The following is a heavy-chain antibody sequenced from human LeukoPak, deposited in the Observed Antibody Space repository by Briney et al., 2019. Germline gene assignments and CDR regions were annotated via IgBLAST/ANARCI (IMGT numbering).Heavy chain of an antibody. J-gene: IGHJ4*02. V-gene: IGHV3-7*01. CDR1: GFPFSSYW. Sequence: GGSLRLSCAASGFPFSSYWMSWVRQAPGKGLEWVANIKQDGSEKYYVDSVKGRFTISRDNAKNSLYLQMNSLRAEDTAVYYCARDRTSGSYWGGTFEAAWIDYWGQGTLVTVSS. CDR2: IKQDGSEK. D-gene: IGHD1-26*01. CDR3: ARDRTSGSYWGGTFEAAWIDY.